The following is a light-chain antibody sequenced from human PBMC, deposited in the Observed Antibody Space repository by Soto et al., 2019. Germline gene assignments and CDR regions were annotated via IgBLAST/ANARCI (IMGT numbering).Light chain of an antibody. CDR2: WAS. CDR1: QSVLYTSDNKNY. V-gene: IGKV4-1*01. J-gene: IGKJ1*01. Sequence: DIVMTQSPDSLAVSLGERATINCKSSQSVLYTSDNKNYLAWYQQKAGQPPKVVMYWASTRESGVPDRFTGSGSGTEFTLTISSLQAEDVAVYYCQQYYSTPRTFGQGTQVEI. CDR3: QQYYSTPRT.